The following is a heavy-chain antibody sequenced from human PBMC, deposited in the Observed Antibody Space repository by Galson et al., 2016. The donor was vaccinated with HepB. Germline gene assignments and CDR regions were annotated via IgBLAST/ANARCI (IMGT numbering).Heavy chain of an antibody. CDR1: GFTFSSYG. Sequence: SLRLSCAASGFTFSSYGMHWVRQAPGKGLEWVAVTAYDGSNKYYADSVKGRFTISRDNSKNTLYLQMNSLGVEDTAVYYCARGGGYSSGWYNFWGRGTLVTVSS. CDR3: ARGGGYSSGWYNF. CDR2: TAYDGSNK. D-gene: IGHD6-13*01. V-gene: IGHV3-30*03. J-gene: IGHJ4*02.